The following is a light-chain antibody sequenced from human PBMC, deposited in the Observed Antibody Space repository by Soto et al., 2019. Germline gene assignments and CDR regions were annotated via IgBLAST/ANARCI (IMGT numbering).Light chain of an antibody. V-gene: IGLV2-23*01. CDR3: CSYAGSSVLVL. CDR1: SSDVGSYNL. J-gene: IGLJ2*01. Sequence: QSVLTQPASVSGSPGQSITISCTGTSSDVGSYNLVSWYQQHPGKAPKLMIYEGSKRPSGVSNRFSASKSGNTASLTISGLQAEDEADYYCCSYAGSSVLVLFGGGTKLTVL. CDR2: EGS.